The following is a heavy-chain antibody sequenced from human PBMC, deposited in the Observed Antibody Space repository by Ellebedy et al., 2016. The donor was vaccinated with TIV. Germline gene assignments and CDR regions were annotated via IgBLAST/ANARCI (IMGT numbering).Heavy chain of an antibody. CDR3: ARAADDLWTGNYYYYYGMDV. V-gene: IGHV3-33*01. CDR1: GYTFSNYG. J-gene: IGHJ6*02. D-gene: IGHD3/OR15-3a*01. Sequence: GESLKISXAASGYTFSNYGMHWVRQTPGKGLEWVAVIWYDGSNKYYGDSMKGRFTISRDNSKNTLYLQMNGLRAEDTAVYYCARAADDLWTGNYYYYYGMDVWGQGTMVTVSS. CDR2: IWYDGSNK.